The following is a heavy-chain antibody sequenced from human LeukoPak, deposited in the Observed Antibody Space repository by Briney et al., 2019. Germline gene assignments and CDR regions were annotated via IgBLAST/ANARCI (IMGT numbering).Heavy chain of an antibody. D-gene: IGHD4-23*01. CDR1: GGSISSGGYS. CDR3: ARGFDYGGNSAWFDP. Sequence: SQTLSLTCAVSGGSISSGGYSWSWIRQPPGKGLEWIGYIYRSGSTYYNPSLKSRVTISVDRSKNQFSLKLSSVTAADTAVYYCARGFDYGGNSAWFDPWGQGTLVTVSS. J-gene: IGHJ5*02. CDR2: IYRSGST. V-gene: IGHV4-30-2*01.